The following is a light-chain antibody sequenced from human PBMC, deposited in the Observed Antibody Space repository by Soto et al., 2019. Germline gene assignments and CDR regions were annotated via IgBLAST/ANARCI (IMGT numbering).Light chain of an antibody. J-gene: IGLJ2*01. CDR3: QSYVSILKNSEV. Sequence: QSVLTQPPSVSGAPGQRVTISCTGNSSNLGVDFAVHWYQQLPGTGPKVVIYGNTNRPSGVPLRFSGSKSGTSASLTITGLQIDYECDYYCQSYVSILKNSEVFSGGTKLTVL. V-gene: IGLV1-40*01. CDR1: SSNLGVDFA. CDR2: GNT.